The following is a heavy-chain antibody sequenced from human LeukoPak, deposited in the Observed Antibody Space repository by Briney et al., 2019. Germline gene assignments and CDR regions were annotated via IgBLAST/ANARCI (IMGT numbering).Heavy chain of an antibody. D-gene: IGHD6-19*01. J-gene: IGHJ4*02. CDR1: GFTFSSYS. CDR3: AKQGAGIRD. CDR2: VSGSSSTI. V-gene: IGHV3-48*01. Sequence: TGGSLRLSCAASGFTFSSYSMNCVRQAPGKGLEWISYVSGSSSTIYYADSVKGRFTISRDNAKNSLYLQMNSLRAEDTAVYYCAKQGAGIRDWGQGTLVTVSS.